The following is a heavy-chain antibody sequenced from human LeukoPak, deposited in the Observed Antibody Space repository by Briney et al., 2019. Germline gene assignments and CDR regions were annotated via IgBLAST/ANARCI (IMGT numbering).Heavy chain of an antibody. CDR2: IKKDGSEK. J-gene: IGHJ4*02. V-gene: IGHV3-7*01. D-gene: IGHD5-12*01. Sequence: GGSLRLSCAASGFTFSKYWLSWVRQAPGKGLEWVANIKKDGSEKYYVDSARGRFTISRDNAKNSLYLQMNSLRAEDTAVYYCARDVDVDMYDYWGQGTLVTVSS. CDR3: ARDVDVDMYDY. CDR1: GFTFSKYW.